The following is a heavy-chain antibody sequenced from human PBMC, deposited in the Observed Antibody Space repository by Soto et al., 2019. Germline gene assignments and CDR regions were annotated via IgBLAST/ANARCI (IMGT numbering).Heavy chain of an antibody. D-gene: IGHD3-10*01. V-gene: IGHV3-48*03. CDR1: GFTFSSYE. CDR2: ISSSGSTI. J-gene: IGHJ6*02. Sequence: LRLSCAASGFTFSSYEMNWVRQAPGKGLEWVSYISSSGSTIYYADSVKGRFTISRDNAENSLYLQMNSLRAEDTAVYYCARDSLTPLRYYYYGMDVWGQGTTVTVSS. CDR3: ARDSLTPLRYYYYGMDV.